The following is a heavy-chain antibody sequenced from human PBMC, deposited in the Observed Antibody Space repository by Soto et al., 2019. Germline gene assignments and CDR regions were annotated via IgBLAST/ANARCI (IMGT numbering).Heavy chain of an antibody. Sequence: QVQLVQSGAEVKKPGSSVKVSCKASGGTFSRNTFSWVRQAPGQGLEWMGGIIPIFATANYAQKFQGRLSITEDESTSTIYMYLSSLRFEDTDIYYCARQFDRDSSGYFYAYWGQGTLVTVSS. CDR1: GGTFSRNT. D-gene: IGHD3-22*01. CDR2: IIPIFATA. J-gene: IGHJ4*02. V-gene: IGHV1-69*01. CDR3: ARQFDRDSSGYFYAY.